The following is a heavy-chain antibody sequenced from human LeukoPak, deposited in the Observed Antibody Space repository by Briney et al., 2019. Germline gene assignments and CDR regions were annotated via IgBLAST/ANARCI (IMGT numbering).Heavy chain of an antibody. CDR3: ARVTVAGHYYYYGMGV. J-gene: IGHJ6*02. CDR1: GYTFTGYY. CDR2: INPNSGGT. D-gene: IGHD6-19*01. Sequence: ASVKVSCKASGYTFTGYYMHWVRQAPGQGLEWMGRINPNSGGTNYAQKFQGRVTMTRDTSISTAYMELSRLRSDDTAVYYCARVTVAGHYYYYGMGVWGQGTTVTVSS. V-gene: IGHV1-2*06.